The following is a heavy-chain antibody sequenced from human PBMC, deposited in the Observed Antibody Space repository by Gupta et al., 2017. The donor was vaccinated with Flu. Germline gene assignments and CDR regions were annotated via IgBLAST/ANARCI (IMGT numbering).Heavy chain of an antibody. CDR3: TSGRNQIYDSGDYYTRFHF. Sequence: EVHLAESGGGLVQPGGSLKVSCAGSGFHFSGSDMHWVRPASGKGLEWVGVIKSSVNTYTTSDATVYAATVRGRFTISRDDSKNTAYLQMNSLKSEETAVYYCTSGRNQIYDSGDYYTRFHFWGPGTQVTVSS. J-gene: IGHJ4*02. CDR1: GFHFSGSD. D-gene: IGHD3-22*01. CDR2: IKSSVNTYTT. V-gene: IGHV3-73*02.